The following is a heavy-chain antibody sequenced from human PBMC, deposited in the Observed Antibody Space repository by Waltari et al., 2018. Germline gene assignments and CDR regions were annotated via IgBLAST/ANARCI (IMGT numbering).Heavy chain of an antibody. CDR1: RGSIRSHY. D-gene: IGHD2-2*01. Sequence: QVHLQESGPGQVKPSETLSLTCDVSRGSIRSHYWSWIRRPPGKGLEWIGYIYYNGATNDNPSLMSRVTRSVNTAKNQFSLKRSSVTAADTAVYYCARDRVVPADEPDYYGLDVWGQGTTVTVSS. V-gene: IGHV4-59*11. CDR2: IYYNGAT. J-gene: IGHJ6*02. CDR3: ARDRVVPADEPDYYGLDV.